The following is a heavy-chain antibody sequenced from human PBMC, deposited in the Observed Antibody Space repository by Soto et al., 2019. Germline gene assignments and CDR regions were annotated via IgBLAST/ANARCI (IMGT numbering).Heavy chain of an antibody. Sequence: SETLSLTCAVSGGSISSSNWWSWVRQPPGKGLEWIGEIYHSGSTNYNPSLKSRVTISVDKSKNQFSLKLSSVTAADTAVYYCARGLAVAENYYYYGMDVWGQGTTVTVSS. V-gene: IGHV4-4*02. CDR2: IYHSGST. D-gene: IGHD6-19*01. CDR1: GGSISSSNW. CDR3: ARGLAVAENYYYYGMDV. J-gene: IGHJ6*02.